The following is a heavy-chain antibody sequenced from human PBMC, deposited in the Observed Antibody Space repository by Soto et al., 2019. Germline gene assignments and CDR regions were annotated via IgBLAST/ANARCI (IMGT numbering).Heavy chain of an antibody. CDR1: GYSISSGYY. D-gene: IGHD6-19*01. Sequence: PSETLSLTCAVSGYSISSGYYWGCIRQPPGKGLEWIGSIYHSGSTYYNPSLKSRATISVDTSKNQFSLKLSSVTAADTAVYYCARGVAGTGPDYWGQGTLVTVSS. V-gene: IGHV4-38-2*01. J-gene: IGHJ4*02. CDR2: IYHSGST. CDR3: ARGVAGTGPDY.